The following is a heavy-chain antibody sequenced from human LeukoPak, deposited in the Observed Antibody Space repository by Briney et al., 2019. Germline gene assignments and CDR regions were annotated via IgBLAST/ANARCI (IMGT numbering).Heavy chain of an antibody. Sequence: GGSLRLSCAASGFTFSSYWMSWVRQAPGKGLEWVANIKQDGSEKYYVDSVKGRFTISRDNAKNSLYLQMNSLRAEDTAVYYCERVRGYGDYVLAYWGQGTLVTVSS. CDR2: IKQDGSEK. CDR1: GFTFSSYW. J-gene: IGHJ4*02. D-gene: IGHD4-17*01. V-gene: IGHV3-7*01. CDR3: ERVRGYGDYVLAY.